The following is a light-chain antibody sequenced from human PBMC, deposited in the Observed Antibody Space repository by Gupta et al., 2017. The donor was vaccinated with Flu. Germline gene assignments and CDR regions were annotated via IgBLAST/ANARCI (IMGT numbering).Light chain of an antibody. CDR1: QSISSY. Sequence: PSSLSASVGDRVTITCRGSQSISSYVNWYQQKPGKATKLLIYAASSLQSGVPTRFSGSGSGTEFNLTISSLQPEDVATYDGQQSYSTPLTFGGGTKVEIK. CDR2: AAS. V-gene: IGKV1-39*01. CDR3: QQSYSTPLT. J-gene: IGKJ4*01.